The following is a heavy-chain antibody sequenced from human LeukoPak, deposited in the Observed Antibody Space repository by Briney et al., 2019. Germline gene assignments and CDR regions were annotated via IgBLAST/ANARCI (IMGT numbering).Heavy chain of an antibody. D-gene: IGHD5-24*01. V-gene: IGHV3-74*01. J-gene: IGHJ4*02. Sequence: GGSLRLSCAASGFTFSTYWMHWVRQVPGKGLVRVSRISSDGISTAYADSVKGRFTLSRDNAKNTLYLQMNSLRADDTAVYYCARSREPGRDGDYWGQGTLVTVSS. CDR3: ARSREPGRDGDY. CDR2: ISSDGIST. CDR1: GFTFSTYW.